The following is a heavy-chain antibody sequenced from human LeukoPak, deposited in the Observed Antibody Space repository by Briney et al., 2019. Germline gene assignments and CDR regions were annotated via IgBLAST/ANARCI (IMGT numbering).Heavy chain of an antibody. CDR2: IYYSGAT. CDR1: GGSISSYY. CDR3: ARRVAVPGSYYFDY. J-gene: IGHJ4*02. V-gene: IGHV4-59*08. D-gene: IGHD2-15*01. Sequence: SETLSLTCTVSGGSISSYYWTWIRQPPGKGLEWIGFIYYSGATKYNPSLESPVTISLDTSNNQFSLRLNSVTAADTAVYYCARRVAVPGSYYFDYWSQGSLVTVSS.